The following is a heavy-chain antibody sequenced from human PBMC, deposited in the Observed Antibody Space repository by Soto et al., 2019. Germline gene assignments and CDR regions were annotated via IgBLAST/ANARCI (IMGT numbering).Heavy chain of an antibody. CDR1: GGSISSSSYY. V-gene: IGHV4-39*01. CDR2: IYYSGST. J-gene: IGHJ4*02. Sequence: LSLTCTVSGGSISSSSYYWGWIRQPPGKGLEWIGSIYYSGSTYYNPSLKSRVTISVDTSKNQFPLKLSSVTAADTAVYYCAREGHYDFWSGYHKVVDYWGQGTLVTVSS. D-gene: IGHD3-3*01. CDR3: AREGHYDFWSGYHKVVDY.